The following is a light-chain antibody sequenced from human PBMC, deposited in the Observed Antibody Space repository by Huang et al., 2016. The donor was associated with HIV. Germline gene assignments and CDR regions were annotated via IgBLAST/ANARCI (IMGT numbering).Light chain of an antibody. CDR3: HRYDNWRPRLT. CDR1: QNVRSN. Sequence: DIVMTQSPATLSVSPGGGATLSCRASQNVRSNLAWYQQTPGQAPRLLIYVTSTRASEVPARSRRSGSGTGSTPTISGLNSEDFAVSYCHRYDNWRPRLTFGGGTKVEI. CDR2: VTS. J-gene: IGKJ4*01. V-gene: IGKV3-15*01.